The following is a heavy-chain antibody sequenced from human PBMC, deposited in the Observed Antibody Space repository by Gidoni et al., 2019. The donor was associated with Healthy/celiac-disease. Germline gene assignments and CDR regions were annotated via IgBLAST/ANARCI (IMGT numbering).Heavy chain of an antibody. V-gene: IGHV4-39*01. D-gene: IGHD2-2*01. Sequence: QLQLQESGPGLVKPSETLSLTCTVSGGSISSSSYYWGWIRQPPGKVLGWIGRIYYSGGTYYNPSLKSRVPISVDTSKTQFSLKLSSLTAADPAVYYCARHVGGPAAPFDYWGQGTLVTVSS. CDR3: ARHVGGPAAPFDY. CDR1: GGSISSSSYY. J-gene: IGHJ4*02. CDR2: IYYSGGT.